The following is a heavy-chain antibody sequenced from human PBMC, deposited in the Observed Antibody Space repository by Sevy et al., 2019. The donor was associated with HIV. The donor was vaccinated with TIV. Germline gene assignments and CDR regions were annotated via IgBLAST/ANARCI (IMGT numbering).Heavy chain of an antibody. CDR1: GFTFDDYA. J-gene: IGHJ6*02. CDR2: ISWNSGSI. V-gene: IGHV3-9*01. CDR3: PNSSPRLDYYYGMDV. Sequence: GGSLRLSCAASGFTFDDYAMHWVRQAPGKGLEWVSGISWNSGSIGYADSVKGRFTISRDNAKNSLYLQMNSLRAEDTALYYCPNSSPRLDYYYGMDVWGQGTTVTVSS.